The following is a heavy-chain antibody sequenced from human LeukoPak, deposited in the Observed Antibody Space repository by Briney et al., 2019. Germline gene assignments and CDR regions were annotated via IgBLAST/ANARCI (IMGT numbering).Heavy chain of an antibody. Sequence: GGSQRLSCAASGLTFSSYWMSWVRQAPGKGLEWVANIKQDGSEKYYVDSVKGRFTISRDNAKNSLDLQMNSLRAEDTAVYYCARIVGAYSGYEFIFDYWGQGTLVTVSS. J-gene: IGHJ4*02. D-gene: IGHD5-12*01. V-gene: IGHV3-7*01. CDR1: GLTFSSYW. CDR3: ARIVGAYSGYEFIFDY. CDR2: IKQDGSEK.